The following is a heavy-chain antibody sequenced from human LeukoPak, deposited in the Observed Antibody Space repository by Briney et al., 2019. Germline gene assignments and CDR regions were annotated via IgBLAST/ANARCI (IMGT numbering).Heavy chain of an antibody. Sequence: SETLSLTCTVSGGSVSSGSYYWSWIRQPPGKGLEWIGSIYYSGTTYYNPSLKSRVTISLDTSKNQFSLKLISVTAADTAVYYCARRERALDYWGQGTLVTVSS. CDR2: IYYSGTT. J-gene: IGHJ4*02. D-gene: IGHD1-26*01. CDR3: ARRERALDY. CDR1: GGSVSSGSYY. V-gene: IGHV4-39*01.